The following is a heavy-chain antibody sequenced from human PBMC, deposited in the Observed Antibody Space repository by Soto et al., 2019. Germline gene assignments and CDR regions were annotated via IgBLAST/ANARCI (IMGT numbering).Heavy chain of an antibody. CDR3: ARHFKGSTARYGMDV. CDR1: GYSFTSYW. J-gene: IGHJ6*02. D-gene: IGHD3-3*02. V-gene: IGHV5-10-1*01. Sequence: PGESLKISCKGSGYSFTSYWISWVRQMPGKGLEWMGRIDPSDSYTNYSPSFQGHVTISADKSISTAYLQWSSLKASDTAMYYCARHFKGSTARYGMDVWGQGTTVTVS. CDR2: IDPSDSYT.